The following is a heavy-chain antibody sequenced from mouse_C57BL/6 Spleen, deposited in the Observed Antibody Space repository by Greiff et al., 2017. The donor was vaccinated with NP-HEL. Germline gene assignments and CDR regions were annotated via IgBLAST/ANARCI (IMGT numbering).Heavy chain of an antibody. J-gene: IGHJ3*01. CDR3: ARVDYGSSYAWFAY. Sequence: VQLQESGAELVKPGASVKISCKASGYAFSSYWMNWVKQRPGKGLEWIGQIYPGDGDTNYNGKFKGKATLTADKSSSTAYMQLSSLTSEDSAVYFCARVDYGSSYAWFAYWGQGTLVTVSA. V-gene: IGHV1-80*01. CDR1: GYAFSSYW. D-gene: IGHD1-1*01. CDR2: IYPGDGDT.